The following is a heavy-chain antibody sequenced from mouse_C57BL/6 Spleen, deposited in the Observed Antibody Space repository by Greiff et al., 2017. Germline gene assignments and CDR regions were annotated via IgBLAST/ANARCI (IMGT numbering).Heavy chain of an antibody. J-gene: IGHJ3*01. CDR1: GFSLTSYG. V-gene: IGHV2-2*01. CDR2: IWSGGST. CDR3: ARNRGCDGYPFAY. D-gene: IGHD2-3*01. Sequence: QVQLQQSGPGLVQPSQCLSITCTVSGFSLTSYGVHWVRQSPGKGLEWLGVIWSGGSTDYNAAVISRVSRSKDHSKSHVFFKMNSLQADDTAIYYCARNRGCDGYPFAYWGQGTLVTVSA.